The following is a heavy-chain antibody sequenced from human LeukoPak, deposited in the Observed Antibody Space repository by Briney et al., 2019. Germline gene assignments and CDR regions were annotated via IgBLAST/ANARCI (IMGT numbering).Heavy chain of an antibody. V-gene: IGHV4-31*03. CDR1: GGSISSGGYY. D-gene: IGHD6-13*01. Sequence: SETLSLTCTVSGGSISSGGYYWSWIRQHPGKGLEWIGYIYYSGSTYYNPSLKSRVTISVDTSKNQFSLKLSSVTAADSAVYYCARTGYSSSWYVDYWGQGTLVTVSS. CDR2: IYYSGST. J-gene: IGHJ4*02. CDR3: ARTGYSSSWYVDY.